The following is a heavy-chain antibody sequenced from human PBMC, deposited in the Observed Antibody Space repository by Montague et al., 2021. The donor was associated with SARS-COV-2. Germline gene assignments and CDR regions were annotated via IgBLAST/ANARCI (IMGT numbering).Heavy chain of an antibody. Sequence: SCAVSGFTFSSYAMHWVRQAPGQGLEWMGWINPNSGGTNYAQKFQGWVTMTRDTSISTAYMELSRLRSDDTAVYYCARADCGGDCYSYYYYGMDVWGQGTTVTVSS. CDR1: GFTFSSYA. D-gene: IGHD2-21*02. CDR3: ARADCGGDCYSYYYYGMDV. V-gene: IGHV1-2*04. J-gene: IGHJ6*02. CDR2: INPNSGGT.